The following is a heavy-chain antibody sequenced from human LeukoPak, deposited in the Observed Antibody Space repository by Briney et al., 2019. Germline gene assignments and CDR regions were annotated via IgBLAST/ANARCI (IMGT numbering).Heavy chain of an antibody. CDR1: GFTFSSYE. CDR3: WRDRKYCCSGGSCYFDY. Sequence: PGGSLRLSCAASGFTFSSYEMNWVHQAPGKGLEWVSYISSSGSTIYYADSVKGRFTISRDNAKNSLYLQMNSLRAEDTAVYYCWRDRKYCCSGGSCYFDYWDQGTLVTVSS. V-gene: IGHV3-48*03. J-gene: IGHJ4*02. CDR2: ISSSGSTI. D-gene: IGHD2-15*01.